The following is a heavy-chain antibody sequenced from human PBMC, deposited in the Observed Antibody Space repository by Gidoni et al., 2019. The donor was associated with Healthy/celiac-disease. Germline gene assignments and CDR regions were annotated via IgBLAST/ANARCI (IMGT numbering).Heavy chain of an antibody. Sequence: QVQLQESGPGLVKPSQTLSLTCTVSGGSISSGGYYWSWIRQHPGKGLEWIGYIYYSGSTYYNPSLKSRVTISVDTSKNQFSLKLSSVTAADTAVYYCARDRVVVAATGGAFDIWGQGTMVTVSS. V-gene: IGHV4-31*03. J-gene: IGHJ3*02. CDR1: GGSISSGGYY. CDR3: ARDRVVVAATGGAFDI. D-gene: IGHD2-15*01. CDR2: IYYSGST.